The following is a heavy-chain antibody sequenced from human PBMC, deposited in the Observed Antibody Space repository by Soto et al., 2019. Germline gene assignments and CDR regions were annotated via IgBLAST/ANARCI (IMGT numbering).Heavy chain of an antibody. D-gene: IGHD3-22*01. CDR3: ARPSYCDGSGYWRY. CDR1: GFDFRVYG. Sequence: GGALRLSCAASGFDFRVYGMHWVRHAPGKGLEWVAVLSCDGRNKMYADSVKGRFTISRDNSKNTLSLQMNSLQADDTAVYYCARPSYCDGSGYWRYWGQGTLVTVSS. V-gene: IGHV3-30*03. CDR2: LSCDGRNK. J-gene: IGHJ4*02.